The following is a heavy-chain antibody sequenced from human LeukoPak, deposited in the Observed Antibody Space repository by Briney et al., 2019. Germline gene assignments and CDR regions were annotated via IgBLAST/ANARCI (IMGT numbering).Heavy chain of an antibody. CDR3: VCQRATLGSTHYYMDA. V-gene: IGHV4-39*07. CDR2: FYYNGNT. D-gene: IGHD2-2*01. Sequence: SETLSLTCSVSGFSISSSAYYWGWVRQSPGKGPEWIGAFYYNGNTYYKPSLQSRVTFSADTSRNQFSLNPTSMTATAAAIYWCVCQRATLGSTHYYMDAWGKGTTVAVSS. J-gene: IGHJ6*03. CDR1: GFSISSSAYY.